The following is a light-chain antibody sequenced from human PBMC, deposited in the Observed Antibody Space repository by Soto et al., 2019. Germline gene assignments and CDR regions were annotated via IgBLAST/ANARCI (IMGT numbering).Light chain of an antibody. J-gene: IGKJ4*01. CDR2: ASS. Sequence: DIQMTQSPSSLSASVGDRVTITCRASLGISTHLAWYQQIPGKVPKLLISASSTLQSDVASRSSGSGYGTDFTLTISSLHPEDVATYYCQKYTNVPAFGGGTKVEIK. CDR3: QKYTNVPA. V-gene: IGKV1-27*01. CDR1: LGISTH.